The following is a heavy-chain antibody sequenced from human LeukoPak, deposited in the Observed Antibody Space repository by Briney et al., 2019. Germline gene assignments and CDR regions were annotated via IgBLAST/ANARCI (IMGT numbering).Heavy chain of an antibody. Sequence: SVKVTCKASGDTFSSYAISRVRQAPGQGLEWMGGIIPIFGTANYAQKFQGRVTITADESTSTAYMELSSLRAEDTAVYYCAKNLGGTYYVGVYYYSGVDVWGRGTTVTVSS. D-gene: IGHD3-10*02. CDR3: AKNLGGTYYVGVYYYSGVDV. V-gene: IGHV1-69*13. CDR1: GDTFSSYA. CDR2: IIPIFGTA. J-gene: IGHJ6*02.